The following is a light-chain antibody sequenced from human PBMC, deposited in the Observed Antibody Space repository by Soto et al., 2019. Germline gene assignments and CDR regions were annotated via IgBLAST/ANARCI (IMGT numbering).Light chain of an antibody. CDR2: GAS. V-gene: IGKV1-12*01. CDR1: QGRVGW. CDR3: QQATSFPPVRA. Sequence: DMQMTQSPASVSASVGDRVTINCRASQGRVGWLVWYQQRPGKATKALIYGASILQSGVPSRFSGSGSGTEFTLTISSLQPEDFATYYCQQATSFPPVRALGGGTKVDMK. J-gene: IGKJ4*01.